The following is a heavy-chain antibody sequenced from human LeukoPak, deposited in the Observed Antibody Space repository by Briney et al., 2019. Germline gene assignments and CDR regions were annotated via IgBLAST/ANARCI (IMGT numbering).Heavy chain of an antibody. CDR3: ARDSSLLPRDEVEAFDI. CDR2: IYYSGST. V-gene: IGHV4-59*01. Sequence: PSETLSLTCTVSGGSISSYYWSWIRQPPGKGLEWIGCIYYSGSTNYNPSLKSRVTISVDTSKNQFSLKLSSVTAADTAVYYCARDSSLLPRDEVEAFDIWGQGTMVTVSS. CDR1: GGSISSYY. D-gene: IGHD1-26*01. J-gene: IGHJ3*02.